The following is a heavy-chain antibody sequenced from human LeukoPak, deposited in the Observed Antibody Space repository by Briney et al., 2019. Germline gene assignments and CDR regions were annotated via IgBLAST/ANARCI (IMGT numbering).Heavy chain of an antibody. CDR2: ISSGSTYI. CDR3: ARGSVVVAAIDY. CDR1: GFTFSTYT. Sequence: GGSLRLSCAASGFTFSTYTMNWVRQAPGKGLKWVSSISSGSTYIYYADSVKGRFTISRDNAKSSLYLQMNSLRAEDTAVYYCARGSVVVAAIDYWGQGTLVTVSS. V-gene: IGHV3-21*01. J-gene: IGHJ4*02. D-gene: IGHD2-15*01.